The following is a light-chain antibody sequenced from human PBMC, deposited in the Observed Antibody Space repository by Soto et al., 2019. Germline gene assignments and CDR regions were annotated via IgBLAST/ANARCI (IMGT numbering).Light chain of an antibody. Sequence: DIQMTQSPSSVSASIGDTVTITCRASQDINVYLNWYQQKPGEVPKLLIYSASTLHSGVPSRFTDSGSETDFTLTIRSLQPEDFATYYCQHGYVAPYSFGQGTKV. CDR3: QHGYVAPYS. J-gene: IGKJ2*03. CDR1: QDINVY. V-gene: IGKV1-39*01. CDR2: SAS.